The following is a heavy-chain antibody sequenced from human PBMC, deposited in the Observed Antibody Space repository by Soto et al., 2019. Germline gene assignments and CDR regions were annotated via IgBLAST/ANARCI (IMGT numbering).Heavy chain of an antibody. CDR3: AREKYYGSGSYFFDY. V-gene: IGHV1-69*08. J-gene: IGHJ4*02. CDR2: IIPILGIA. Sequence: QVQLVQSGAEVKKPGSSVKVSCKASGGTFSSYTISWVRQAPGQGLEWMGRIIPILGIANYAQKFQGRVTSTADTSTSTAYMELSSLRSEDTAVYYWAREKYYGSGSYFFDYWGQGTLVTVSS. CDR1: GGTFSSYT. D-gene: IGHD3-10*01.